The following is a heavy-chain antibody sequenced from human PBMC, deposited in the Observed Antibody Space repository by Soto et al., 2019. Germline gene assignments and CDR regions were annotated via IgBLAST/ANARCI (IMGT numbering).Heavy chain of an antibody. CDR3: ARDVVVVRPGWFGP. CDR2: ISVYNGNT. CDR1: GYTFTTYG. Sequence: GASVKVSCKASGYTFTTYGINWVRQAPGQGPEWMGWISVYNGNTNYAQKFQGRVTMTTDTSTSIAYMELRSLRSDDTAVYYCARDVVVVRPGWFGPWGQGTLVTVSS. J-gene: IGHJ5*02. V-gene: IGHV1-18*01. D-gene: IGHD2-15*01.